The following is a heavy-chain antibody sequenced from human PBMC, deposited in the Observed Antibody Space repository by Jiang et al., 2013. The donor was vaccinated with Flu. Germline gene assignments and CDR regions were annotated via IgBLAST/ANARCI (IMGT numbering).Heavy chain of an antibody. CDR3: AGVMLGSGSYYVDY. CDR1: GGSISSYY. CDR2: IYYSGST. V-gene: IGHV4-59*08. J-gene: IGHJ4*02. Sequence: SGPGLVKPSETLSLTCTVSGGSISSYYWSWIRQPPGKGLEWIGYIYYSGSTNYNPLPQESSHHISRHVQDQFSLKLSSVTAADTAVYYCAGVMLGSGSYYVDYWGQG. D-gene: IGHD3-10*01.